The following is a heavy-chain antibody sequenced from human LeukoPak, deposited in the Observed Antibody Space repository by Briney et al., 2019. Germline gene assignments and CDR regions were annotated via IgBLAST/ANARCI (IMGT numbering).Heavy chain of an antibody. CDR1: GGSISSSSYY. J-gene: IGHJ2*01. CDR2: IYYSGST. D-gene: IGHD4-17*01. CDR3: ARQLRSTVTDDPWYFDL. V-gene: IGHV4-39*01. Sequence: SETLSLTCTVSGGSISSSSYYWGWIRQPPGKGLEWIGSIYYSGSTYYNPSLKSRVTISVDTSKNQFSLKLSSVTAADTAVYYCARQLRSTVTDDPWYFDLWGRGTLVTVSS.